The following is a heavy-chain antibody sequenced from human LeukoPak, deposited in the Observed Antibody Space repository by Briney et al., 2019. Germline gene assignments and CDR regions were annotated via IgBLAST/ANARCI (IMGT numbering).Heavy chain of an antibody. CDR2: ISSSSSYI. V-gene: IGHV3-21*01. D-gene: IGHD6-13*01. J-gene: IGHJ5*02. CDR1: GFTFSSYS. CDR3: AREPDAYSSSWSNWFDP. Sequence: PGGSLRLSCAASGFTFSSYSMNWVRQAPGKGLEWVSSISSSSSYIYYADSVKGRFTISRDNAKNSLYLQMNSLRVEDTAVYYCAREPDAYSSSWSNWFDPWGQGTLVTVSS.